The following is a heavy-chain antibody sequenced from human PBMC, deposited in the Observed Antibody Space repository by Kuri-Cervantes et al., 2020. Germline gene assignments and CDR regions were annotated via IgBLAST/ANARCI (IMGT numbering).Heavy chain of an antibody. CDR1: GYSFTSYW. Sequence: KVSCKGSGYSFTSYWIGWVRQMPGKGLEWMGIIYPGDSDTRYSPSFQGQVTISADKSISTAYLQWSSLKASDTAMYYCARIRGGRITIFGVVIMDWFDPWGQGTLVTVSS. CDR3: ARIRGGRITIFGVVIMDWFDP. V-gene: IGHV5-51*01. J-gene: IGHJ5*02. CDR2: IYPGDSDT. D-gene: IGHD3-3*01.